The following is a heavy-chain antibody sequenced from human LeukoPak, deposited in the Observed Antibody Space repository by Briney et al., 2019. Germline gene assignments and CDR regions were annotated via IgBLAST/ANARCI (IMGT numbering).Heavy chain of an antibody. D-gene: IGHD3-10*01. J-gene: IGHJ4*02. V-gene: IGHV3-15*01. Sequence: GGSLRLSCAASGFSISNDWMSWVRQAPGKGLEWVARVKNRSAGETTDYAAPVKGRFTISRDDSKNTLYLQMNSLKTEDTAVYYCTLIQGWGSGSYYRDFWGQGTLVTVSS. CDR2: VKNRSAGETT. CDR3: TLIQGWGSGSYYRDF. CDR1: GFSISNDW.